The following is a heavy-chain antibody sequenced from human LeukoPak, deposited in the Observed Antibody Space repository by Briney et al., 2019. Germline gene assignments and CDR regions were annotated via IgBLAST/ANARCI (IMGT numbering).Heavy chain of an antibody. CDR2: IIPIFGTA. CDR3: AREWEPYEGADY. J-gene: IGHJ4*02. D-gene: IGHD1-26*01. CDR1: GGTFSSYA. V-gene: IGHV1-69*06. Sequence: ASVKVSCKASGGTFSSYAISWVRQAPGQGLEWMGGIIPIFGTANYAQKFQGRVTMTEDTSTDTAYMELSSLRSDDTAVYYCAREWEPYEGADYWSQGTLVTVSS.